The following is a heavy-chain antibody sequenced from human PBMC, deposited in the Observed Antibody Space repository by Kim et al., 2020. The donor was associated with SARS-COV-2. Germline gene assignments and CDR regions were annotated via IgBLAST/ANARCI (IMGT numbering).Heavy chain of an antibody. CDR3: AGRGVTNWFDP. Sequence: TYYNPSLKSRVTKSVDRSKNQFSLKLSSVTAADTAVYYCAGRGVTNWFDPWGQGTLVTVSS. D-gene: IGHD3-10*01. V-gene: IGHV4-30-2*01. CDR2: T. J-gene: IGHJ5*02.